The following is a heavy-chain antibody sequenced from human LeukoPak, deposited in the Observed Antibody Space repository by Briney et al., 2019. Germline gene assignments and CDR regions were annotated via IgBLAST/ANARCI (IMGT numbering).Heavy chain of an antibody. CDR1: GFTFSSYS. V-gene: IGHV3-48*01. CDR2: ISISSSTI. J-gene: IGHJ4*02. Sequence: GGSLTLSCAASGFTFSSYSMNWVRQAPGKGLEWVSYISISSSTIYYADSVKGRFTISRDNAKNSLYLQMNSLRAEDTAVYYCARRGQGFGELWPTADFDYWGQGTLVTVSS. CDR3: ARRGQGFGELWPTADFDY. D-gene: IGHD3-10*01.